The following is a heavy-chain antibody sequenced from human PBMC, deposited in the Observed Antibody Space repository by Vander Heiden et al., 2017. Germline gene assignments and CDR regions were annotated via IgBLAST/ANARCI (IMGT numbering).Heavy chain of an antibody. CDR3: TTDILTGRSKLGWFG. CDR1: SNAW. D-gene: IGHD3-9*01. J-gene: IGHJ4*02. Sequence: SNAWMNWVRQAPGKGLEWVGRIKSKTDGGTTDYAAPVKGRFTISRDDSKNTRYLQMNSRKTEDTAVYYCTTDILTGRSKLGWFGWGQGTLVTVSS. CDR2: IKSKTDGGTT. V-gene: IGHV3-15*07.